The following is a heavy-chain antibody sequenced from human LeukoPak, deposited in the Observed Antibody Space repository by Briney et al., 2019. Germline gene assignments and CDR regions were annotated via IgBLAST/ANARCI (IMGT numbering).Heavy chain of an antibody. CDR3: ARSGSYYYYGMDV. Sequence: ASVKVSCKTSGYTFTGYYMHWLRQAHGQGPEWMGWINPNSGGTNYAQKFQGKVTMTRDTSISTAYMELSRLRSDDTAVYYCARSGSYYYYGMDVWGQGTTVTVSS. CDR1: GYTFTGYY. D-gene: IGHD1-26*01. J-gene: IGHJ6*01. CDR2: INPNSGGT. V-gene: IGHV1-2*02.